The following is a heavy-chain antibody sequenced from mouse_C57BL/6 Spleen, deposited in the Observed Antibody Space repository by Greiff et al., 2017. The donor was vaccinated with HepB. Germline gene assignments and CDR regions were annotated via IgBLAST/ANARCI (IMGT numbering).Heavy chain of an antibody. Sequence: VHVKQSGAELVRPGASVKLSCTASGFNIKDDYMHWVKQRPEQGLEWIGWIDPENGDTEYASKFQGKATITADTSSNTAYLQLSSLTSEDTAVYYCLYYDYSWFAYWGQGTLVTVSA. CDR2: IDPENGDT. J-gene: IGHJ3*01. D-gene: IGHD2-4*01. CDR3: LYYDYSWFAY. CDR1: GFNIKDDY. V-gene: IGHV14-4*01.